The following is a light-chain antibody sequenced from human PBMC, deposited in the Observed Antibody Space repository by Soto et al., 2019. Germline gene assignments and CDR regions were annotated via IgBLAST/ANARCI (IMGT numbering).Light chain of an antibody. V-gene: IGKV3-11*01. CDR2: DAS. Sequence: EIVLTQSPATLSLSPGERATLSCRASQSVSSDLSWYQQRPGQAPRLLVYDASNRATGIPGRFSGSGSGTDFTLTISSLEPEDFAVYYCQHRSNWPRGTFGQGTKLEIK. CDR1: QSVSSD. J-gene: IGKJ2*01. CDR3: QHRSNWPRGT.